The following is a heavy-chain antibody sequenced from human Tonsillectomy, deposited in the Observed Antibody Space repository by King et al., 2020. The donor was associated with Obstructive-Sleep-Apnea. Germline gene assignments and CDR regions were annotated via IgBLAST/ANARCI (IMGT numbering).Heavy chain of an antibody. CDR2: TYYSGST. CDR1: GGSISSGGYY. CDR3: ATSGAYAFDI. Sequence: QLQESGPRLVKPSQTLSLTCTVSGGSISSGGYYWSWIRQHPGKGLEWIGYTYYSGSTYSNPSLKSRVTISVDTSKNQFSLKLSSVTAADTAVYYCATSGAYAFDIWGQGTMVTVSS. D-gene: IGHD6-25*01. J-gene: IGHJ3*02. V-gene: IGHV4-31*03.